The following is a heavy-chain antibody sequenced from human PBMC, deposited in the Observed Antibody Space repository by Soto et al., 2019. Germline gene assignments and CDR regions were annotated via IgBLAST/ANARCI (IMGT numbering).Heavy chain of an antibody. CDR3: ARGEAWPDEAFDI. CDR2: VWKDGNTK. D-gene: IGHD1-26*01. Sequence: QVQLVESGGGVVQPGQSLRLSCAASGFSVSNYGMHWVRQAPGKGLEWVAVVWKDGNTKHYGDSVKGRFTISRDNSKTTRGRQMSGLRGEDTAVYYCARGEAWPDEAFDIWGQGTRVTVSS. CDR1: GFSVSNYG. V-gene: IGHV3-33*01. J-gene: IGHJ3*02.